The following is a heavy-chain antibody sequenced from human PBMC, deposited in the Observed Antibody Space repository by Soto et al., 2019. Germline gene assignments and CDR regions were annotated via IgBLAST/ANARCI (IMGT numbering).Heavy chain of an antibody. D-gene: IGHD3-10*01. J-gene: IGHJ5*02. V-gene: IGHV4-61*01. CDR1: GGSVRSPSHY. CDR2: IYYIGTT. Sequence: SETLSLTCTVSGGSVRSPSHYWSWIRQPPGKGLEWIGNIYYIGTTDYNPSLANRVTLLLDTSENQFSLKMRSVAVADTAVYYCARNASGRGWFDPWGQGTLVTVSS. CDR3: ARNASGRGWFDP.